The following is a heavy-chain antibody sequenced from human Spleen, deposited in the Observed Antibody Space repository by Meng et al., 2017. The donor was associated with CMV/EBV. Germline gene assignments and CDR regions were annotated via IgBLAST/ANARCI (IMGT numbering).Heavy chain of an antibody. Sequence: GESLKISCAASGFTFSSYAMHWVRQAPGKGLEWVAVISYDGSNKYYADSVKGRFTISRDNSKNTLYLKMNSLRAEDTAVYYCARDNWLEYYGMDVWGQGTTVTVSS. CDR1: GFTFSSYA. CDR3: ARDNWLEYYGMDV. V-gene: IGHV3-30*04. CDR2: ISYDGSNK. D-gene: IGHD1-20*01. J-gene: IGHJ6*02.